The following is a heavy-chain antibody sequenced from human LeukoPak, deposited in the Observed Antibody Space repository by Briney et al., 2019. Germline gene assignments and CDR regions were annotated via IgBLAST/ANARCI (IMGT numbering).Heavy chain of an antibody. CDR2: IWCDGSNK. CDR3: ARSVSGSYYYFDY. V-gene: IGHV3-33*01. Sequence: GGSLRLSCAASGFTFSSYGMHWVRQAPGKGLEWVAVIWCDGSNKYYADSVKGRFTISRDNSKNTLYLQMNSLRAEDTAVYYCARSVSGSYYYFDYWGQGTLVTVSS. D-gene: IGHD1-26*01. CDR1: GFTFSSYG. J-gene: IGHJ4*02.